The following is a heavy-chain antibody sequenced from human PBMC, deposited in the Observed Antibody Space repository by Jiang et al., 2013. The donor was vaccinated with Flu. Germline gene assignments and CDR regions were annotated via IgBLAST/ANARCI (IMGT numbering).Heavy chain of an antibody. D-gene: IGHD3-10*01. CDR2: INHSGST. Sequence: TCAVYVGPSVVTTGAGSASPQGRGWSGLGEINHSGSTNYNPSLKSRVTISVDTSKNQFSLKLSSVTAADTAVYYCARQAITMVRGRGRMDVWGKGTTVTVSS. CDR3: ARQAITMVRGRGRMDV. CDR1: VGPSVVTT. J-gene: IGHJ6*04. V-gene: IGHV4-34*01.